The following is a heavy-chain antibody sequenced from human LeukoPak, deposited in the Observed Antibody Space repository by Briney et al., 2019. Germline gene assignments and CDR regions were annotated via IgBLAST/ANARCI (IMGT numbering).Heavy chain of an antibody. CDR3: ARGSRSEDAFDI. V-gene: IGHV4-59*01. CDR2: IYYTGST. CDR1: GGSIADYY. Sequence: SETLSLTCTVSGGSIADYYWSWIRQPPGKGLEWLGYIYYTGSTNYNPSLKSRVTISIDTSKSQFSLRLRSVTAADTAVYYCARGSRSEDAFDIWGQGTMVTVSS. D-gene: IGHD6-6*01. J-gene: IGHJ3*02.